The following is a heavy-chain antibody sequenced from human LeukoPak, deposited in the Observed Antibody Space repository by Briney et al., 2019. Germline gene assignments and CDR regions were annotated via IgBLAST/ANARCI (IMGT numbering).Heavy chain of an antibody. CDR3: ASPLIVVPAAIRAFDI. V-gene: IGHV1-69*13. Sequence: SVKASCKASGGTYSSYAISWVRQAPGQGLEWMGGIIPIFGTANYAQKFQGRVTITADESTSTAYMELSSLRSEDTAVYYCASPLIVVPAAIRAFDIWGQGTMVTVSS. D-gene: IGHD2-2*01. J-gene: IGHJ3*02. CDR1: GGTYSSYA. CDR2: IIPIFGTA.